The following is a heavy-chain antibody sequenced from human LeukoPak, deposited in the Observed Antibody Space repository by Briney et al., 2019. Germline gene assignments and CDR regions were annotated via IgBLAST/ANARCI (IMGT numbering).Heavy chain of an antibody. Sequence: PSETLSLTCTVSGGSISSGGYYWSWIRQHPGKGLEWIGYIYYSGSTYYNPSLKSRVTISVDTSKNQFSLKLSSVTAADTAVYYCARDAQEQQLVLLPLDVWGQGTTVTVSS. D-gene: IGHD6-13*01. CDR3: ARDAQEQQLVLLPLDV. CDR1: GGSISSGGYY. V-gene: IGHV4-31*03. J-gene: IGHJ6*02. CDR2: IYYSGST.